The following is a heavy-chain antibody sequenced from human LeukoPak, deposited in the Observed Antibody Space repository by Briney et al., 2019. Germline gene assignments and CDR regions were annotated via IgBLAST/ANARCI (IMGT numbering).Heavy chain of an antibody. J-gene: IGHJ4*02. CDR1: RFTFSNYA. V-gene: IGHV3-21*01. D-gene: IGHD3-3*01. Sequence: GGSLRLSCAASRFTFSNYAMSWVRQAPGKGLEWVSCISSTSSYKYYADSMKGRVTISRDNAKNSLHLQINSLRAEDTAVYYCARETTTIFGVVPYYFDYWGQGTLVTVSS. CDR2: ISSTSSYK. CDR3: ARETTTIFGVVPYYFDY.